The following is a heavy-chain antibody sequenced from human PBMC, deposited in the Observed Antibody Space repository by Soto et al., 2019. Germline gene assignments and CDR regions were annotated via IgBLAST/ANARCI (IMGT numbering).Heavy chain of an antibody. CDR2: FDPEDGET. Sequence: ASVKVSCKVSGYTLTELSMHWVRQTPGKGLEWMGGFDPEDGETIYAQKFQGRVTMTEDTSTDTAYMELSSLRSEDTAVYYCATPEEYYDILTGYTTPFDYWGQGTLVTVSS. CDR1: GYTLTELS. J-gene: IGHJ4*02. CDR3: ATPEEYYDILTGYTTPFDY. V-gene: IGHV1-24*01. D-gene: IGHD3-9*01.